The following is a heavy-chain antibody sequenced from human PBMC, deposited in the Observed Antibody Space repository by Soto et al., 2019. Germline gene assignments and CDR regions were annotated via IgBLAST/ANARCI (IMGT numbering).Heavy chain of an antibody. Sequence: QVQLVESGGGVVQPGRSLRLSCAASGFTFSSYGMHWVRQAPGKGLEWVAVIWYDGSNKYYADSVKGRFTISRDNSKNTLYLQMTSLRAEDTAVYYCARVSTYYYDTHTGPGDYWGQGTLVTVSS. J-gene: IGHJ4*02. D-gene: IGHD3-22*01. CDR1: GFTFSSYG. V-gene: IGHV3-33*01. CDR2: IWYDGSNK. CDR3: ARVSTYYYDTHTGPGDY.